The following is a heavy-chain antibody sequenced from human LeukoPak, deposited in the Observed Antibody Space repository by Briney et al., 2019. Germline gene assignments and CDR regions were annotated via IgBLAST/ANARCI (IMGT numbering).Heavy chain of an antibody. J-gene: IGHJ4*02. CDR1: GFTFSSYS. V-gene: IGHV3-21*01. D-gene: IGHD2-15*01. CDR2: ISSSSSYI. Sequence: GGSLGLSCAASGFTFSSYSMNWVRQAPGKGPEWVSSISSSSSYIYYADSVKGRFTISRDNAKNSLYLQMNSLRAEDTAVYYCARVGSDGGYYFDYWGQGTLVTVSS. CDR3: ARVGSDGGYYFDY.